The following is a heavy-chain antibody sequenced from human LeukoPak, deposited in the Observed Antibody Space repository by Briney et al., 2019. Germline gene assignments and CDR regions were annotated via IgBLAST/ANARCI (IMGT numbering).Heavy chain of an antibody. J-gene: IGHJ5*02. CDR1: RYTFTSYA. V-gene: IGHV1-3*01. Sequence: ASVKVSCKASRYTFTSYAMHWVRQAPGQRLEWMGWINAGNGNTKYSQKFQGRVTITRDTSASTAYMELSSLRSEDTAVYYCARGPHQVVPAATPWGNWFDPWGQGTLVTVSS. CDR2: INAGNGNT. CDR3: ARGPHQVVPAATPWGNWFDP. D-gene: IGHD2-2*02.